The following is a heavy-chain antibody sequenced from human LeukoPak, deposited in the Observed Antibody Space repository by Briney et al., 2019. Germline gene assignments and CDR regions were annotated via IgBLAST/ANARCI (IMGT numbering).Heavy chain of an antibody. CDR3: ARYCSSTSCPASYYYYGMDV. CDR2: IIPIFGTA. CDR1: GGTFSSYA. J-gene: IGHJ6*02. D-gene: IGHD2-2*01. Sequence: SVKVSCKASGGTFSSYAISWVRQAPGQGLEWMGGIIPIFGTANYAQKFQGRVTITADETTSTAYMELSSLRSEDTAVYFCARYCSSTSCPASYYYYGMDVWGQGTTVTVSS. V-gene: IGHV1-69*13.